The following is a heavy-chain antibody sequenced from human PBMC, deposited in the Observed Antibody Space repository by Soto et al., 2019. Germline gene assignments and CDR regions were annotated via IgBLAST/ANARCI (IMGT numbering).Heavy chain of an antibody. J-gene: IGHJ5*02. V-gene: IGHV4-31*03. CDR1: GGSISSGGYY. Sequence: QVQLQESGPGLVKPSQTLSLTCTVSGGSISSGGYYWSWIRQHPGKGLEWIGYIYYSGSTYYNPSLKSGVTISVDASKNQFSLKLSSVTAADTAVYYCARVRYCSGGSCYPRFDPWGQGTLVTVSS. D-gene: IGHD2-15*01. CDR2: IYYSGST. CDR3: ARVRYCSGGSCYPRFDP.